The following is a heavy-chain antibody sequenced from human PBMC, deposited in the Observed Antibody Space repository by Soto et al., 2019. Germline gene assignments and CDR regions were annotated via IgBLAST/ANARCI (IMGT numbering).Heavy chain of an antibody. Sequence: GGSLSLSCEASGFSFNSFFMHWVRQGPGKGLEWVSRISNDGTGTTYADSVQGRFTVSRDNSKTTVYLQMNRLRPEDTAVYFCVRDQDSRGYSVFNLWGQGTQVTVSS. D-gene: IGHD3-22*01. J-gene: IGHJ5*02. CDR1: GFSFNSFF. CDR2: ISNDGTGT. V-gene: IGHV3-74*01. CDR3: VRDQDSRGYSVFNL.